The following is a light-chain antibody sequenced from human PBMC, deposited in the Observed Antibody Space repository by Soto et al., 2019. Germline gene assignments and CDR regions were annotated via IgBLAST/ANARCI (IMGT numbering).Light chain of an antibody. CDR2: DAS. V-gene: IGKV3-11*01. CDR1: QSVSTY. Sequence: EIVLTQSPATLSLSPGERATLSCRASQSVSTYLAWYQQKPGQAPRLLINDASKRSTGIPARFSGSGSVTDFTLTISRLEPEDFAVYYCQQRTNWLWTFGQGTKV. CDR3: QQRTNWLWT. J-gene: IGKJ1*01.